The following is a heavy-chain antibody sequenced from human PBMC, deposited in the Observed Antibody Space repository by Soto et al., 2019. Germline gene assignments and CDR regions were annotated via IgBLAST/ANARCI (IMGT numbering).Heavy chain of an antibody. CDR3: AREDPHGVTTSDYYGMDG. Sequence: QVQLVQSGAEVKKPGSSVKVSCKASGGTFSSYAISWVRQAPGQGLEWMGGIIPIFGTANYAQKFQGRVTSTADESTSTAYMELRSLRSEDTAVYYCAREDPHGVTTSDYYGMDGWGQGTTGTGSS. V-gene: IGHV1-69*01. CDR2: IIPIFGTA. D-gene: IGHD1-1*01. CDR1: GGTFSSYA. J-gene: IGHJ6*02.